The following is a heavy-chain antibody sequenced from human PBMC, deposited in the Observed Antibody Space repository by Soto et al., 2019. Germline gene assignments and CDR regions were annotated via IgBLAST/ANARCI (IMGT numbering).Heavy chain of an antibody. J-gene: IGHJ4*02. Sequence: PSETLSLTCTVSVASISSGGYYWSWIRHHPGEGLEWIGYIYYSGSTSYNPSLKSRVTISADTSKIQFSLKLSFVTAAYTAVYYCARGYGRNFDYWGQGTLVTV. CDR3: ARGYGRNFDY. CDR2: IYYSGST. V-gene: IGHV4-31*03. CDR1: VASISSGGYY. D-gene: IGHD5-18*01.